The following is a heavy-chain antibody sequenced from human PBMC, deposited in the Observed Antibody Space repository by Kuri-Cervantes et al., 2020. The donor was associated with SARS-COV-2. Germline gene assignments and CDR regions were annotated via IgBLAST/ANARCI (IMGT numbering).Heavy chain of an antibody. V-gene: IGHV3-33*08. J-gene: IGHJ6*02. CDR3: ARAGQYQLLYDTKEAYYYGMDV. CDR1: GFTFSSYA. CDR2: IWYDGSNK. D-gene: IGHD2-2*02. Sequence: GESLKISCAASGFTFSSYAMHWVRQAPGKGLEWVAVIWYDGSNKYYADSVKGRFTISRDNSKNTLYLQMNSLRAEDTAVYYCARAGQYQLLYDTKEAYYYGMDVWGQGTTVTVSS.